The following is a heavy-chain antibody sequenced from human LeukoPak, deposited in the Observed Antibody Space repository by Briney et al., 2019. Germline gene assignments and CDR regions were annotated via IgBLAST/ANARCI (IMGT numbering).Heavy chain of an antibody. D-gene: IGHD1-7*01. V-gene: IGHV1-18*01. CDR2: ISAYNGNT. CDR1: GYTFTSYG. J-gene: IGHJ4*02. Sequence: GASVKVSCKASGYTFTSYGISWVRQAPGQGLEWMGWISAYNGNTNYAQKLQGRVTITTDESTNTAYMELSSLRSEDTAVYYCARDRGDWNYFYFDYWGQGTLVTVSS. CDR3: ARDRGDWNYFYFDY.